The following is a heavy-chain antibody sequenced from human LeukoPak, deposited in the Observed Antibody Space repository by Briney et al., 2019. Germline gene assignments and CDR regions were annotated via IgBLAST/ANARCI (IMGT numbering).Heavy chain of an antibody. CDR1: GGSISRGAYY. D-gene: IGHD6-19*01. V-gene: IGHV4-31*03. J-gene: IGHJ4*02. CDR2: IHYSGST. Sequence: SQTLSLTCTVSGGSISRGAYYWSWIRQHPGKGLEWIGYIHYSGSTYYNPSLKSRVTISVDTSKNQFSLNLSSVTAADTAVYYCARDGVAGGFDYWGQGTLVTVSS. CDR3: ARDGVAGGFDY.